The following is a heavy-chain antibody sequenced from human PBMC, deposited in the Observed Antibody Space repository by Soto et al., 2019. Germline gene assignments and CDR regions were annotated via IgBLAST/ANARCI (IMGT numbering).Heavy chain of an antibody. J-gene: IGHJ3*02. V-gene: IGHV3-74*01. CDR1: GFTFSSYQ. CDR3: ARVYYFETNAMRVGAFDI. D-gene: IGHD3-22*01. Sequence: EVQLVESGGGLVQPGGSLRLSCAASGFTFSSYQMHWVRQAPGKGLVWVSRIISDGSSTSYADSVKGRFTISRDNAKNTVNLQMNSLRVEDTAVYYCARVYYFETNAMRVGAFDIWGQGTMVTVSS. CDR2: IISDGSST.